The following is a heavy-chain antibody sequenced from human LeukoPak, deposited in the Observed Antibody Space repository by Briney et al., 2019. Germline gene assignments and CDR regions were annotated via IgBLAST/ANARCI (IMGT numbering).Heavy chain of an antibody. CDR2: LYSGGST. CDR3: ARSPTLYCTNGVCPDY. D-gene: IGHD2-8*01. CDR1: GFTVSSNY. Sequence: GGSLRLSCAASGFTVSSNYVSWVRQAPGKGLEWVSVLYSGGSTYYADSVKGRFTISRDNSKNTLYLQMNSLRAEDTAVYYCARSPTLYCTNGVCPDYWGQGTLVTVSS. J-gene: IGHJ4*02. V-gene: IGHV3-66*01.